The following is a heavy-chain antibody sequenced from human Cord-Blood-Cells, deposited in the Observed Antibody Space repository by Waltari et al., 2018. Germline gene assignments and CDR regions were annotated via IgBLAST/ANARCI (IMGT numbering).Heavy chain of an antibody. D-gene: IGHD6-25*01. Sequence: QVQLQQWGAGLLKPSETLSLTCAVYGGSFSGYYWSWIRQPPGKGLEWIGEINHSGSTNYHPSLKTRVTISVDTSKNQFSLKLSSVTAADTAVYYCARFLSGHLSIDYWGQGTLVTVSS. CDR3: ARFLSGHLSIDY. J-gene: IGHJ4*02. V-gene: IGHV4-34*01. CDR1: GGSFSGYY. CDR2: INHSGST.